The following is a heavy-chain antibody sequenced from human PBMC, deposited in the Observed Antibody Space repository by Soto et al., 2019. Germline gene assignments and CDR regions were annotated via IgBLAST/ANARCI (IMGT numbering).Heavy chain of an antibody. Sequence: QVQLQESGPGLVKPSQTLSLTCTVSGGSISSGGYYWSGIRQHPGKGLEWIGYIYYSGSTYYNPSLKSRVTISVDTSKNQFSLKLSSVTAADAAVYYCARDRSVPPGFDPWGQGTLVTVSS. CDR2: IYYSGST. CDR1: GGSISSGGYY. J-gene: IGHJ5*02. D-gene: IGHD2-2*01. CDR3: ARDRSVPPGFDP. V-gene: IGHV4-31*03.